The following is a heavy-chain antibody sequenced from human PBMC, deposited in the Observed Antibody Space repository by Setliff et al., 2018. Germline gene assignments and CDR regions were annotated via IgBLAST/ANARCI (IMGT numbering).Heavy chain of an antibody. J-gene: IGHJ5*02. V-gene: IGHV3-21*01. CDR3: AKDHYDFWSGDPKKWFDA. Sequence: GGSLRLSCAASGFTFNNYFMIWVRQAPGKGLEWVSSISNSGGEIHYADSVKGRFTISRDNAKNSLYLQMNSLRAEDTAVYFCAKDHYDFWSGDPKKWFDAWGQGTLVTVSS. D-gene: IGHD3-3*01. CDR2: ISNSGGEI. CDR1: GFTFNNYF.